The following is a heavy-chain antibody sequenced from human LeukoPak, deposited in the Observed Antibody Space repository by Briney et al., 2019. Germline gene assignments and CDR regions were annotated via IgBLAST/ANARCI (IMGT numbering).Heavy chain of an antibody. CDR1: GYTFTGYY. CDR2: INPNSGGT. J-gene: IGHJ4*02. Sequence: ASVKVSCKASGYTFTGYYMHWVRQAPGQGLEWMGWINPNSGGTNYAQKFLGRVTMTRDTSISTAYMELSRLRSDDTAVYYCARVAVRGVITYFDYWGQGTLVTVSS. D-gene: IGHD3-10*01. V-gene: IGHV1-2*02. CDR3: ARVAVRGVITYFDY.